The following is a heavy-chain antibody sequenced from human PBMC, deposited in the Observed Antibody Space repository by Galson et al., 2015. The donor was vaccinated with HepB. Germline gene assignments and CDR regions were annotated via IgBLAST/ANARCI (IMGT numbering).Heavy chain of an antibody. Sequence: SLRLSCAASGFTFSSYSMNWVRQAPGKGLEWVSSISSSSSYIYYADSVKGRFTISRDNAKNSLYLQMNSLRAEDTAVYYCARDQLVQGLFDYWGQGTLVTVSS. CDR3: ARDQLVQGLFDY. V-gene: IGHV3-21*01. CDR2: ISSSSSYI. J-gene: IGHJ4*02. CDR1: GFTFSSYS. D-gene: IGHD2-2*01.